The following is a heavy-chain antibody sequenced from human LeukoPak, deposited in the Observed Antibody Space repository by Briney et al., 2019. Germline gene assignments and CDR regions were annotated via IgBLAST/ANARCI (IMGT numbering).Heavy chain of an antibody. J-gene: IGHJ4*02. Sequence: GGSLRLSCAASGFTFSSYEMNWVRQAPGKGLEWVSSISSSSSYIYYADSVKGRFTISRDNAKNSLYLQMNSLRAEDTAVYYCARVLESEMATIGATDYWGQGTLVTVSS. D-gene: IGHD5-24*01. CDR1: GFTFSSYE. CDR2: ISSSSSYI. V-gene: IGHV3-21*01. CDR3: ARVLESEMATIGATDY.